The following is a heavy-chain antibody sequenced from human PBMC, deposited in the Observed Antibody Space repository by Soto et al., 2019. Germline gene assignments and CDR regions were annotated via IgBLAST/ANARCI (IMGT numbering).Heavy chain of an antibody. CDR3: ARFSSSGEWMDV. CDR1: GYSFTSYW. Sequence: PXDSLTISRKGSGYSFTSYWISLVRQMPGKGLEWMGRIDPSDSYTNYSPSFQGHVTISADKSISTAYLQWSSLKASDTAMYYCARFSSSGEWMDVWGQGTTVTVSS. D-gene: IGHD6-13*01. V-gene: IGHV5-10-1*01. CDR2: IDPSDSYT. J-gene: IGHJ6*02.